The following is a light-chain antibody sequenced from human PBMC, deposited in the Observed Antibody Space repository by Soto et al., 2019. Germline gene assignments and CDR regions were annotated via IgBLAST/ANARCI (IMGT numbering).Light chain of an antibody. Sequence: DIQMTPSPSSVFASVGDRVPVTCRTSQNIYNYLNWYQQKPGKAPKLLIYAASSVQSGVPLRFSGSGSGTDFTLTISSLQPEDFATYYCEQTYSTPVTFGQGTRLEIK. J-gene: IGKJ5*01. CDR1: QNIYNY. V-gene: IGKV1-39*01. CDR2: AAS. CDR3: EQTYSTPVT.